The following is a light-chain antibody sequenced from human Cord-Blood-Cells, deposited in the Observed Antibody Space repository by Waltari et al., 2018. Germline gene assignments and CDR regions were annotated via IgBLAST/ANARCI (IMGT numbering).Light chain of an antibody. CDR3: CSYAGSYTFDV. J-gene: IGLJ1*01. V-gene: IGLV2-11*01. Sequence: QSALTQPRSVSGSPGQSVTIPCTGTSSDVGGYNYVPWYQQHPGKAPKLMIYDVSKRPSGVPDRFSGSKSGNTASLTISGLQAEDEADYYCCSYAGSYTFDVFGTGTKVTVL. CDR2: DVS. CDR1: SSDVGGYNY.